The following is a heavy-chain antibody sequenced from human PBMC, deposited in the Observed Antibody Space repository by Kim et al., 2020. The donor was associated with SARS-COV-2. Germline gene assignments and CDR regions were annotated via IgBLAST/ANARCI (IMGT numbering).Heavy chain of an antibody. Sequence: NTKYSQKFQGRVTITRDTSASTAYMELSSLRSEDTAVYYCAKGLQWLPRHWGQGTLVTVSS. V-gene: IGHV1-3*01. CDR2: NT. D-gene: IGHD6-19*01. CDR3: AKGLQWLPRH. J-gene: IGHJ4*02.